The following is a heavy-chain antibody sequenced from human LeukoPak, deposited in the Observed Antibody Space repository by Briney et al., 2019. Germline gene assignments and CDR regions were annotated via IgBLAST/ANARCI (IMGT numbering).Heavy chain of an antibody. Sequence: SVTLSCKTSGGTFSINSVSWVRQAPGQGLEWMGGIIPKFGSTNYAQWFQGRVTITTDEAKTTVYMELSSLRSDDTAVYYWARDNVATAGVKFFHHWRRGTLDTVSS. D-gene: IGHD1-1*01. CDR1: GGTFSINS. V-gene: IGHV1-69*05. CDR2: IIPKFGST. J-gene: IGHJ1*01. CDR3: ARDNVATAGVKFFHH.